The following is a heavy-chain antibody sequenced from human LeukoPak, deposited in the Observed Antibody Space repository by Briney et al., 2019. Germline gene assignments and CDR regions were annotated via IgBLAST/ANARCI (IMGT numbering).Heavy chain of an antibody. Sequence: SVKVSCKASGGTFSSYAISWVRQAPGQGLEWMGGIIPIFGTANYAQKFQGRVMITADESTSTAYMELSSLGSEDTAVYYCARVGDIVATKHNYYFDYWGQGTLVTVSS. CDR1: GGTFSSYA. J-gene: IGHJ4*02. CDR3: ARVGDIVATKHNYYFDY. CDR2: IIPIFGTA. V-gene: IGHV1-69*13. D-gene: IGHD5-12*01.